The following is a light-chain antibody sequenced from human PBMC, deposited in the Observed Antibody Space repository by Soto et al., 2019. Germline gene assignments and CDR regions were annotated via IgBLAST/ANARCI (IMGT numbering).Light chain of an antibody. CDR1: QSISSW. Sequence: DIQMTQSPSTLSASVGDRVTITCRASQSISSWLAWYQQKPGKAPKLLIYEASSSEIGVPPRFSGSGFGTESTLTISSLQPDDFATYYCQHYKESSTFAQGTRLEIK. J-gene: IGKJ1*01. V-gene: IGKV1-5*03. CDR3: QHYKESST. CDR2: EAS.